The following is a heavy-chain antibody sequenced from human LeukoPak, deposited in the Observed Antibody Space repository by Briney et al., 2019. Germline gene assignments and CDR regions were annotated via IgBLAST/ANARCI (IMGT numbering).Heavy chain of an antibody. D-gene: IGHD4-11*01. CDR2: MNPDSGNT. J-gene: IGHJ4*02. CDR1: GYTFSSYD. Sequence: ASVKVSCKASGYTFSSYDINWVRQATGQGLEWMGYMNPDSGNTGYAQNFQGRVTMTVNTSITTVYMELSSLRSEDTAVYYCARWTTTYLDYWGQGTLVTVSS. CDR3: ARWTTTYLDY. V-gene: IGHV1-8*01.